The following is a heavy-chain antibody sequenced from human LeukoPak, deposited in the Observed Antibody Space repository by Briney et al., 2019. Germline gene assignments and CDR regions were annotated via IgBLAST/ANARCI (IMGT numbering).Heavy chain of an antibody. CDR1: GGTFSSYA. Sequence: SVKVSRKASGGTFSSYAISWVRQAPGQGLEWMGGIIPIFGTANYAQKFQGRVTITADESTSTAYMELSSLRSEDTAVYYCARNLRSSWYVYYFDYWGQGTLVTVSS. D-gene: IGHD6-13*01. J-gene: IGHJ4*02. CDR2: IIPIFGTA. V-gene: IGHV1-69*13. CDR3: ARNLRSSWYVYYFDY.